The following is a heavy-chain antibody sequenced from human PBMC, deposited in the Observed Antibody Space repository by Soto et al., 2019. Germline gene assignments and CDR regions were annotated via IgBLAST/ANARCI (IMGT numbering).Heavy chain of an antibody. D-gene: IGHD4-17*01. CDR2: IIPIFGTA. V-gene: IGHV1-69*13. CDR3: AREELFNYGDYYYFDY. CDR1: GGTFSSYA. Sequence: SVKVSCKASGGTFSSYAISWVRQAPGQGLEWMGGIIPIFGTANYAQKFQGRVTITADESTSTAYMELSSLRSEETAVYYCAREELFNYGDYYYFDYRGQGTLVTV. J-gene: IGHJ4*02.